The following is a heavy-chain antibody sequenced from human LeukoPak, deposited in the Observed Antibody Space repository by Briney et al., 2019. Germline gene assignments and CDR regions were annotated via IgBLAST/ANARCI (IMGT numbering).Heavy chain of an antibody. J-gene: IGHJ1*01. CDR3: AREVEMATIN. D-gene: IGHD5-24*01. CDR1: GFTFSSYS. CDR2: ISSSSSYI. Sequence: GGSLRLSCAASGFTFSSYSMNWVRQAPGKGLEWVSSISSSSSYIYYADSVKGRFTTSRDNAKNSLYLQMNSLRAEDTAVYYCAREVEMATINWGQGTLVTVSS. V-gene: IGHV3-21*01.